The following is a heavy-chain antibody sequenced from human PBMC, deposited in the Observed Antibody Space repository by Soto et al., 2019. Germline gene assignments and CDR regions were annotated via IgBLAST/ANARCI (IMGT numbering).Heavy chain of an antibody. CDR3: GVMFVS. D-gene: IGHD3-10*01. J-gene: IGHJ5*01. CDR1: RGCISSYY. Sequence: SQTLSLTCTVYRGCISSYYWSWIRQPPGKGLEWIGYIYYSGITNYNPSLKSRVTISVDPSKNQISLKLSSGTDADTAVSYCGVMFVSWGQGPLVTVSS. CDR2: IYYSGIT. V-gene: IGHV4-59*01.